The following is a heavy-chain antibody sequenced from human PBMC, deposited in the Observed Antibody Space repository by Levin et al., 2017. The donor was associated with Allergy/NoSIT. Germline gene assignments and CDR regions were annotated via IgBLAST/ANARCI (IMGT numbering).Heavy chain of an antibody. V-gene: IGHV3-30-3*01. CDR2: LPDDEGSE. CDR3: VREIAEEGT. D-gene: IGHD1-1*01. CDR1: GFTFSNYA. Sequence: GESLKISCAASGFTFSNYAMHWARRAPGKGSGWVVVLPDDEGSEFYIDSVKGRFTISRDNSKNRLYLQMDSLRAEDTALYYCVREIAEEGTWGQGTLVIVSS. J-gene: IGHJ4*02.